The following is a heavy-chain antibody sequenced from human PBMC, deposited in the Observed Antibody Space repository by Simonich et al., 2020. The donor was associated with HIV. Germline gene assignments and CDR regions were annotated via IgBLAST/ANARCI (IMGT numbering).Heavy chain of an antibody. V-gene: IGHV4-38-2*01. J-gene: IGHJ6*02. CDR3: ARVMQQQLDRYYYYGMDV. Sequence: QVQLQESGPGLVKPSETLSLTCAVSGYSISSGYYWGWIRQPPGKGLEWIGSIYYSGSTYYNPSLKRRVTITVDTSKNQFSLKLSSVTAADTAVYYCARVMQQQLDRYYYYGMDVWGQGTTVTVSS. CDR2: IYYSGST. CDR1: GYSISSGYY. D-gene: IGHD6-13*01.